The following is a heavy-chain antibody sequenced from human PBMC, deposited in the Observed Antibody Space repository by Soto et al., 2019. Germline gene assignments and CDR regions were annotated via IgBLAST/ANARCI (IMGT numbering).Heavy chain of an antibody. CDR2: IIPIFGTA. CDR1: GVTFSSYA. Sequence: SVKVSCKASGVTFSSYAISWVRQAPGQGLEWMGGIIPIFGTANYAQKFQGRVTITADKSTSTAYMELSSLRSEDTAVYYCARDQRSSSSVWFYYYGMDVWGQGTTVTVSS. CDR3: ARDQRSSSSVWFYYYGMDV. J-gene: IGHJ6*02. V-gene: IGHV1-69*06. D-gene: IGHD6-6*01.